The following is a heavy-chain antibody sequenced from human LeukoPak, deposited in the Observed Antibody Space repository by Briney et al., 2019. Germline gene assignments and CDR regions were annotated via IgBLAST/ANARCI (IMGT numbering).Heavy chain of an antibody. CDR1: GGSISSGSYY. D-gene: IGHD5-24*01. J-gene: IGHJ4*02. CDR2: IYTSGST. V-gene: IGHV4-61*02. Sequence: SETLSLTCTVSGGSISSGSYYWSRIRQPAGKGLEWIGRIYTSGSTNYNPSLKSRVTISVDTSKNQFSLKLSSVTAADTAMYYCARDHVGRDGYNPPHYWGQGTLVTVSS. CDR3: ARDHVGRDGYNPPHY.